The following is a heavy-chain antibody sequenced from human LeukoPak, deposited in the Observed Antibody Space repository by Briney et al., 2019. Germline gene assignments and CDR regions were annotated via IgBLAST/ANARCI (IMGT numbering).Heavy chain of an antibody. V-gene: IGHV4-34*01. D-gene: IGHD2-2*02. J-gene: IGHJ6*03. CDR2: INHSGST. CDR1: GGSFSGYY. CDR3: ASLNPTHRYCSSTSCYTTYYYYMDV. Sequence: SETLSLTCAVYGGSFSGYYWSWIRQPPGKGLEWIGEINHSGSTNYNPSLKSRVTISVDTSKNQFSLKLSSVTAADTAVYYCASLNPTHRYCSSTSCYTTYYYYMDVWGKGTTVTVSS.